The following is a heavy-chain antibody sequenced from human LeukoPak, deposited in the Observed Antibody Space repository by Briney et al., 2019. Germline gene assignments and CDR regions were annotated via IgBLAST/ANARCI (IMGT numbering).Heavy chain of an antibody. Sequence: GGSLRLSCAASGFTFSDYYMSWIRQAPGKGLEWVSYVSSSGSAIYYADSVKGRFTISRDNAKNSLFLQMNSLRAEDTAVYYCARDRHYDSSGYYGYWGQGTLVTVSS. CDR1: GFTFSDYY. D-gene: IGHD3-22*01. V-gene: IGHV3-11*01. J-gene: IGHJ4*02. CDR3: ARDRHYDSSGYYGY. CDR2: VSSSGSAI.